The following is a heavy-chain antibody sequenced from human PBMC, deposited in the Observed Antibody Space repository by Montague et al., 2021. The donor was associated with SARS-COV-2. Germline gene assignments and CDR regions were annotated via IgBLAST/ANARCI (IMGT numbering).Heavy chain of an antibody. Sequence: SETLSLTCSISGGSINSFYWNWIRQSPGKGLEWIGYVYYTGGTNYNPSLKSRVLISVDTSKIQLSLRLSSVTSADTGVYYCARVSLMEVWTTVGEYFDLWGRGTLVTVSS. CDR3: ARVSLMEVWTTVGEYFDL. CDR1: GGSINSFY. D-gene: IGHD4-23*01. V-gene: IGHV4-59*12. CDR2: VYYTGGT. J-gene: IGHJ2*01.